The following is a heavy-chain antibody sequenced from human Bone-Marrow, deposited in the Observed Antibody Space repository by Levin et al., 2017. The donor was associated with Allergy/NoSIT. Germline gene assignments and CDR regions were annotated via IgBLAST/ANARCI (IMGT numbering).Heavy chain of an antibody. J-gene: IGHJ4*02. Sequence: LPGGSLRLSCAASGFTFSSHGMHWVRQAPGKGLEWVAVISYDGSKKYYADSVKGRFTISRDNSKNTLYLQMNSLRAEDTAVYYCAKDRSSSWSLDYWGQGTLVTVSS. D-gene: IGHD6-13*01. CDR3: AKDRSSSWSLDY. V-gene: IGHV3-30*18. CDR1: GFTFSSHG. CDR2: ISYDGSKK.